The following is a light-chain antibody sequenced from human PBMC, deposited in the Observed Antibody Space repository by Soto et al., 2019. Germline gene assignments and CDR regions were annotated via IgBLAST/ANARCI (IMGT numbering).Light chain of an antibody. CDR1: SSDVGGYNY. CDR2: DVS. CDR3: SSYTTSNTRQIV. J-gene: IGLJ1*01. Sequence: QSALTQPASVSGSPGQSITISCTGTSSDVGGYNYVSWYQHHPGKAPKLIIFDVSNRPSGVSNPFSGSKSGNTASLTISALQPEDEADYYCSSYTTSNTRQIVFGTGTK. V-gene: IGLV2-14*03.